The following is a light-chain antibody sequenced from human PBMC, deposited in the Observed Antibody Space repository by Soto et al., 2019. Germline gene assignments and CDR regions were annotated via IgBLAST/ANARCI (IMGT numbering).Light chain of an antibody. J-gene: IGKJ5*01. CDR2: SAS. CDR1: QSVSSK. Sequence: EIVMTQSPATLSLSPGQRATLSCRASQSVSSKLAWYQQRPGQAPRLLIYSASTRATGIPARFSGSGSGTEFTLTINILEPEDFAVYYCQQRNVWPPITFGQGTRLEI. V-gene: IGKV3-15*01. CDR3: QQRNVWPPIT.